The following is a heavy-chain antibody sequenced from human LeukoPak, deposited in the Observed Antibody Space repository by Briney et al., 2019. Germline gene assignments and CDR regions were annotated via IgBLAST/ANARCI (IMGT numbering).Heavy chain of an antibody. V-gene: IGHV3-23*01. CDR2: ISGSGGST. J-gene: IGHJ4*02. CDR3: AKDRGGRTYFDY. Sequence: PGGSLRLSCAASGFTFSSYAMSWVRQAPGKGLEWVSAISGSGGSTYYAHSVKDRFTISRDNSKNTLYLQMNSLRAEDTAVYYCAKDRGGRTYFDYWGQGTLVTVSS. CDR1: GFTFSSYA. D-gene: IGHD3-16*01.